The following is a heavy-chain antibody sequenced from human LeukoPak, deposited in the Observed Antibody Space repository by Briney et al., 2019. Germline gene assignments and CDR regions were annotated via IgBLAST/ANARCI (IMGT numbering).Heavy chain of an antibody. Sequence: SETLSLTCAVYGGSFSGYNWSWIRQPPGKGLEWIGEINHSGSTNYNPSLKSRVTISVDTSKNQFSLKLSSVTAADTAVYYCAVKMSSIAARLRYFDYWGQGTLVTVSS. CDR1: GGSFSGYN. CDR3: AVKMSSIAARLRYFDY. V-gene: IGHV4-34*01. J-gene: IGHJ4*02. D-gene: IGHD6-6*01. CDR2: INHSGST.